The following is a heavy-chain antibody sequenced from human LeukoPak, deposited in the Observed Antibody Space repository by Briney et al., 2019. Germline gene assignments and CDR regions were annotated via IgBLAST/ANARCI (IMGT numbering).Heavy chain of an antibody. CDR2: FDPEDGET. CDR1: GYTLTELS. CDR3: ATSIMITFGGVIVPVSPLDY. D-gene: IGHD3-16*02. Sequence: ASVKVSCKVSGYTLTELSMHWVRQAPGKGHEWMGGFDPEDGETIYAQKFQGRVTMTEDTSTDTACMELSSLRSEDTAVYYCATSIMITFGGVIVPVSPLDYWGQGTLVTVSS. J-gene: IGHJ4*02. V-gene: IGHV1-24*01.